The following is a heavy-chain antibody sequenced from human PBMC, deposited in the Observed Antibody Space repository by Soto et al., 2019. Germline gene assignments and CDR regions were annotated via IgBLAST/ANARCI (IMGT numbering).Heavy chain of an antibody. CDR1: GGTFSSYA. J-gene: IGHJ3*02. V-gene: IGHV1-69*01. CDR2: IIPIFGTA. CDR3: ARDYGYYYDSSGQNAFDI. Sequence: QVQLVQSGAEVKKPGSSVKVSCKASGGTFSSYAISWVRQAPGQGLEWMGGIIPIFGTANYAQKFQGRVTITADESTSTAYMELSSLRSEDTAVYYCARDYGYYYDSSGQNAFDIWGQGTMVTVSS. D-gene: IGHD3-22*01.